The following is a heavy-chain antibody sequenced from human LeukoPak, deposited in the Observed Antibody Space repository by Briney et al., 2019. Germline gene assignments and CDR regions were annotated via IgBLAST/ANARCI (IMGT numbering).Heavy chain of an antibody. Sequence: GGSLRLSCAASGFTGSNNHMSWVRQAPGKGLEWVSDIDGGGGTSYTDSVKGRFTISRDNSKNTLYLQMSSLRVEDTAVYYCARDGEWGQETLVTVSS. CDR1: GFTGSNNH. J-gene: IGHJ4*02. V-gene: IGHV3-66*01. CDR2: IDGGGGT. D-gene: IGHD3-10*01. CDR3: ARDGE.